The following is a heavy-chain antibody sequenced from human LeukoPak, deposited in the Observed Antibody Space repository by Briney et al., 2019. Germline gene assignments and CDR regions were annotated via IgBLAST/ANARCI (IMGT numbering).Heavy chain of an antibody. CDR2: ISSSSSTI. Sequence: GGSLRLSCAASRFTFSNYGMYWVRQAPGKGLEWVSYISSSSSTIYYADSAKGRFTISRDNAKNSLYLQMNSLRAEDTAVYYCADRSTSGGMDVWGQGTTVTVSS. V-gene: IGHV3-48*01. J-gene: IGHJ6*02. CDR3: ADRSTSGGMDV. D-gene: IGHD2-2*01. CDR1: RFTFSNYG.